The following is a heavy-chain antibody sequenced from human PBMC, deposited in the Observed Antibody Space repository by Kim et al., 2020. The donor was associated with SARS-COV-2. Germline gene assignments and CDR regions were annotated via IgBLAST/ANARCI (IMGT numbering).Heavy chain of an antibody. V-gene: IGHV4-4*02. CDR2: GST. D-gene: IGHD2-15*01. Sequence: GSTNYNPSLKSRVTISVDKSKNQFSLKLSSVTAADTAVYYCARGPRILDYWGQGTLVTVSS. J-gene: IGHJ4*02. CDR3: ARGPRILDY.